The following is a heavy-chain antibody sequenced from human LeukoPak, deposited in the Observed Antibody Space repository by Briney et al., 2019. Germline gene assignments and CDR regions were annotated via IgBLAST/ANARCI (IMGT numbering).Heavy chain of an antibody. Sequence: PSETLSLTCTVSGGSISSCDWSWIRQPPGKGLELIGDIYYRGSTNYNPSLKSRVTISVDTSKHQFSLKLTSVAAADAAVYYCASSATNNWLDYWGQGTLVTVSS. CDR2: IYYRGST. D-gene: IGHD6-25*01. J-gene: IGHJ5*01. CDR1: GGSISSCD. CDR3: ASSATNNWLDY. V-gene: IGHV4-59*01.